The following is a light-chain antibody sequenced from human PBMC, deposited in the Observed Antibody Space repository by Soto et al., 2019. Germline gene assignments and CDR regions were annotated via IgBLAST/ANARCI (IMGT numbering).Light chain of an antibody. CDR2: NAS. J-gene: IGKJ1*01. CDR3: QHYDSYSEA. Sequence: DIQMTQSPSTLSGSVGDRVTITCRASQTIGRWLAWYQQKPGKAPKLLIYNASTLQSGVPSRFSGSGSGTEFNLTISSLQPDDFATYYCQHYDSYSEAFGQGTKVEIK. V-gene: IGKV1-5*03. CDR1: QTIGRW.